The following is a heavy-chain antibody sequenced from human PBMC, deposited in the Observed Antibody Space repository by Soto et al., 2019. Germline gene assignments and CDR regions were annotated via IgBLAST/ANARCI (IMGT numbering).Heavy chain of an antibody. V-gene: IGHV4-31*03. CDR3: ARTSYDSSGTAADP. CDR1: GGSICSGGYY. D-gene: IGHD3-22*01. Sequence: TLSLTCTVSGGSICSGGYYWSWIRQHPGKGLEWIGYIYYSGSTYYNPSLKSRVTISVDTSKNQFSLKLSSVTAADTAVYYCARTSYDSSGTAADPWGQGTLVTVSS. CDR2: IYYSGST. J-gene: IGHJ5*02.